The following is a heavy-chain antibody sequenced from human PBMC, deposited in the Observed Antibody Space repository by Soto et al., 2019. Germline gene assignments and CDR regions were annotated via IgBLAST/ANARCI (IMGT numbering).Heavy chain of an antibody. V-gene: IGHV3-7*03. J-gene: IGHJ4*02. CDR3: AREGPYDILTGPDY. CDR2: IKQDGSEK. Sequence: GGSLRLSCAASGFTFSSYWMSWVRQAPGKGLEWVANIKQDGSEKYYVDSVKGRFTISRDNAKNSLYLQMNSLRAEDTAVYYCAREGPYDILTGPDYWGQGTLVTVSS. CDR1: GFTFSSYW. D-gene: IGHD3-9*01.